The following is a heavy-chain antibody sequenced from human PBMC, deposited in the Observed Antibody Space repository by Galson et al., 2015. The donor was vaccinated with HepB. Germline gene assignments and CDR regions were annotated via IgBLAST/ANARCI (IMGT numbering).Heavy chain of an antibody. Sequence: SVKVSCKASGYTFTSYGISWVRQAPGQGLEWMGWISAYNGNTNYAQKLQGRVTMTTDTSTSTAYMELRSLRSDDTAVYYCARDRWFDIDWYRDYVRPIRTHPNPFDYWGQGTLVTVSS. J-gene: IGHJ4*02. CDR2: ISAYNGNT. V-gene: IGHV1-18*01. CDR1: GYTFTSYG. CDR3: ARDRWFDIDWYRDYVRPIRTHPNPFDY. D-gene: IGHD4-17*01.